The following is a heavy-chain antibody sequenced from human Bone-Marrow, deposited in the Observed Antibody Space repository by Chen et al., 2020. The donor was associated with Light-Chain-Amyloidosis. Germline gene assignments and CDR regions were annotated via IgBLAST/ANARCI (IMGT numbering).Heavy chain of an antibody. J-gene: IGHJ4*02. V-gene: IGHV4-4*07. CDR2: VFISGGT. D-gene: IGHD4-17*01. CDR1: GDSLTSSY. CDR3: AREPLYGDSRRFDF. Sequence: QVQLQESGPGLVKPSETLSLTCTVAGDSLTSSYWNWIRQPAGKGLEWIGRVFISGGTNYNPSLKSRVTMSVDTSKMQFSLKVRSVTAADTAVYFCAREPLYGDSRRFDFWGQGALVTVSS.